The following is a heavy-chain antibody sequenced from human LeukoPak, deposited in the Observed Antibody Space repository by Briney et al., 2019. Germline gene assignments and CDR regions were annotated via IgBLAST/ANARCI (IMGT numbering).Heavy chain of an antibody. J-gene: IGHJ4*02. V-gene: IGHV4-59*01. D-gene: IGHD1-14*01. CDR3: ARAPEGSTFDF. CDR2: IYYSGST. Sequence: SETLSLTCTVSGGSISSYYWSWIRQPPGKGLEWIGYIYYSGSTNYNPSLKSRVTISVDTSKNQFSLKLTSVTAADTAVYYCARAPEGSTFDFWGQGTLVTVSS. CDR1: GGSISSYY.